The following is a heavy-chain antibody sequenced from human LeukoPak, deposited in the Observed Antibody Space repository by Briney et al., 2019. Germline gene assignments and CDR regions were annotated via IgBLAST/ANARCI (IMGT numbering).Heavy chain of an antibody. D-gene: IGHD2-2*02. Sequence: ASVKVSCKASGYTFTRYYMHWVRQAPGQGLEWMGWINTNSGGTNYKQKFQGRVTMTRDTSISTAYMELSRLRSDDTAVYYCARGYCSSTSCYTYFDYWGQGTLVTVSS. J-gene: IGHJ4*02. CDR1: GYTFTRYY. V-gene: IGHV1-2*02. CDR2: INTNSGGT. CDR3: ARGYCSSTSCYTYFDY.